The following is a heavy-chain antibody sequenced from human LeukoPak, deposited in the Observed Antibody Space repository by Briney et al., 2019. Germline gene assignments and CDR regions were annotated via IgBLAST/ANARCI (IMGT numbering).Heavy chain of an antibody. Sequence: GGSLRLSCAASEFTFSNYWMTWVRQAPGKGLEWVANINQDGSKKHYLDSVEGRFTISRDDAKNSVYLQMNSLRAEDTAVYYCARDVSPMRADTTGGNIWLDAFDMWGQGTMVIVSS. CDR1: EFTFSNYW. D-gene: IGHD4-23*01. J-gene: IGHJ3*02. CDR2: INQDGSKK. CDR3: ARDVSPMRADTTGGNIWLDAFDM. V-gene: IGHV3-7*01.